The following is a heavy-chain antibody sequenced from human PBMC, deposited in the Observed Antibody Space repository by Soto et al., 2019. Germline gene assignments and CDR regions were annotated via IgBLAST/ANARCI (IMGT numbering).Heavy chain of an antibody. J-gene: IGHJ6*02. V-gene: IGHV4-39*01. CDR1: GGSIGSKTSC. CDR3: VKLAGYCSGGRCHGDYAMDV. D-gene: IGHD2-15*01. CDR2: FYYSEYT. Sequence: QLQLQESGPGLLKPSETLSLTCNVSGGSIGSKTSCWGWIRQPPGKGLEWIATFYYSEYTYYNPSLKSRVTIFVDTSKNQFSLKLRSVTAADTAVYYCVKLAGYCSGGRCHGDYAMDVWGQGTTATVSS.